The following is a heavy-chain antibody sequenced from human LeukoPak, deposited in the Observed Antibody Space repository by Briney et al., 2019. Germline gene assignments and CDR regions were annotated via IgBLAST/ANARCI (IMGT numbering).Heavy chain of an antibody. CDR1: GYTFTSFD. V-gene: IGHV1-46*01. CDR3: ARDRRLRGEDY. CDR2: INPSGGST. J-gene: IGHJ4*02. Sequence: ASVKVSCKASGYTFTSFDINWVRQAPGQGLEWMGIINPSGGSTSYAQKFQGRVTMTRDMSTSTVYMELSSLRSEDTAVYYCARDRRLRGEDYWGQGTLVTVSS. D-gene: IGHD4-17*01.